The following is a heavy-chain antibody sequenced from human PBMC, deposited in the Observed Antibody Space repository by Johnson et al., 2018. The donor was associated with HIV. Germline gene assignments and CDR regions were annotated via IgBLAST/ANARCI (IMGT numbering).Heavy chain of an antibody. CDR2: IYSGGST. Sequence: VQLVESGGGLIQPGGSLRLSCAASGFTVSSNYMNWVRQAPGKGLAWVSVIYSGGSTYYADSVKGRFTMSRDNSKNTLYLQMNSLRAEDTAVYYGARAVARGQWLANGYIWGQGTMVTVSS. D-gene: IGHD6-19*01. CDR1: GFTVSSNY. V-gene: IGHV3-53*01. J-gene: IGHJ3*02. CDR3: ARAVARGQWLANGYI.